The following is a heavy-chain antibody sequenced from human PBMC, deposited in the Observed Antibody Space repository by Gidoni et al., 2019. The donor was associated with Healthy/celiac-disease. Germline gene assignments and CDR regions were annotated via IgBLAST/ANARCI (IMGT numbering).Heavy chain of an antibody. CDR1: GGTFSSSA. CDR3: AREEGVGATENYYYGMDV. Sequence: QVQLVQSGAEVTKPGSSVKVYCKASGGTFSSSAISWVRQAQGQGIEWMGGIIPICGTANYAQKFQGRVRITADESTSTAYMEMSSLRSEYTAVYYCAREEGVGATENYYYGMDVWGQGTTVTVSS. D-gene: IGHD1-26*01. J-gene: IGHJ6*02. CDR2: IIPICGTA. V-gene: IGHV1-69*01.